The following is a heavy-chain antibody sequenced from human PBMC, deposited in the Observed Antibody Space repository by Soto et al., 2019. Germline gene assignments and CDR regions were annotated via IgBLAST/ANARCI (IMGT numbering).Heavy chain of an antibody. CDR1: AGTMRSSGHY. D-gene: IGHD5-18*01. Sequence: SAGTMRSSGHYGGRLRQEKGKGLEWIGRIFYSGSSYYNPSLKSRVTISVDTSKNQFSLKLTSVTAADTAVYYFACIFSVRYRYGFYYYPMDV. V-gene: IGHV4-39*01. CDR3: ACIFSVRYRYGFYYYPMDV. J-gene: IGHJ6*03. CDR2: IFYSGSS.